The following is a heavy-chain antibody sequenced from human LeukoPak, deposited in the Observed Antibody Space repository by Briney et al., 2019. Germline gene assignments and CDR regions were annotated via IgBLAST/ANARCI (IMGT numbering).Heavy chain of an antibody. J-gene: IGHJ4*02. CDR3: ERGDNTAMARD. V-gene: IGHV1-2*02. CDR2: INPNSGGT. D-gene: IGHD5-18*01. CDR1: GYTFTGYY. Sequence: ASVKVSCKASGYTFTGYYMHWVRQAPGQGLEWMGWINPNSGGTNYAQKFQGRVTMTRDTSISTAYMELSSLRSEDTAVYYCERGDNTAMARDWGQGTLVTVSS.